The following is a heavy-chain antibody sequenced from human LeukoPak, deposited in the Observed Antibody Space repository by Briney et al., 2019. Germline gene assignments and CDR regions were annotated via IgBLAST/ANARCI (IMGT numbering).Heavy chain of an antibody. CDR3: ARALIVYYFDY. Sequence: GGSLRLSCAASGFSFSSYRMNWVRQAPGKGLEWVSSVSNSGDYIHYADSVKGRFTISRDKSKNSLYLQMNSLRAEDTAVYYCARALIVYYFDYWGQGTLVTVSS. CDR2: VSNSGDYI. D-gene: IGHD2-8*01. V-gene: IGHV3-21*06. J-gene: IGHJ4*02. CDR1: GFSFSSYR.